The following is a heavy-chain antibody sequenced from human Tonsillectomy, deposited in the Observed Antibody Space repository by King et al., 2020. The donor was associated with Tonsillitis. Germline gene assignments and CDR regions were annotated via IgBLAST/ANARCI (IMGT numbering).Heavy chain of an antibody. CDR1: GGSISSSSYY. Sequence: QLQESGPGLVKPSETLSLTCTVSGGSISSSSYYWGWIRQPPGKGLEWIGSIYYSGSTYYNPSLKSRVTISVDTSKNQFSLKLSSVTAADTAVYYCARREWELRYNWFDPWGQGNLVTVSS. D-gene: IGHD1-26*01. V-gene: IGHV4-39*01. CDR3: ARREWELRYNWFDP. J-gene: IGHJ5*02. CDR2: IYYSGST.